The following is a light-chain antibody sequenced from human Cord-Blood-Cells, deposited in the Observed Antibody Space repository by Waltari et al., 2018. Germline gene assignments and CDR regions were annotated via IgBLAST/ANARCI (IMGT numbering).Light chain of an antibody. CDR2: DVS. Sequence: QSALTQPASVSGSPGQSITISCTGTSSDVGGYNYVSWYQQHPGKAPKLMIYDVSNRPSGVSNRFSGSKAGNTASLTISGLQAEDDADYYCSSYTSSSGYVFGTGTKVTVL. CDR1: SSDVGGYNY. V-gene: IGLV2-14*03. CDR3: SSYTSSSGYV. J-gene: IGLJ1*01.